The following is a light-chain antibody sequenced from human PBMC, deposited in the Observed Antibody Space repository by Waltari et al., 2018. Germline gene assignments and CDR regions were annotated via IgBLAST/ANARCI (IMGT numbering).Light chain of an antibody. CDR2: EGN. Sequence: QSALTQPASVSGSPGQSITISCTGFHSNVGRYNLVSWYQKHPGKDPKLLIYEGNRRPSGVSNRFSGSKSDNTASLTLSGLQAEDEADYYCCSNVGSSVFFGGGTKLTVL. V-gene: IGLV2-23*03. J-gene: IGLJ2*01. CDR1: HSNVGRYNL. CDR3: CSNVGSSVF.